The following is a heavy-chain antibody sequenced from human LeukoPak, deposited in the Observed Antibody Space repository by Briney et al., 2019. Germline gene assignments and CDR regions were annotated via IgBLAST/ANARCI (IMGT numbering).Heavy chain of an antibody. D-gene: IGHD3-10*01. CDR1: GGSISSGSYY. CDR3: ARDGSYYYGSGSYKYYYGMDV. J-gene: IGHJ6*02. CDR2: IYTSGST. Sequence: SETLSLTCTVSGGSISSGSYYWSWMRQPAGKGLEWIGRIYTSGSTNYNPSLESRVTISVDTSKNQFSLKLSSVTAADTAVYYCARDGSYYYGSGSYKYYYGMDVWGQGTTVTVSS. V-gene: IGHV4-61*02.